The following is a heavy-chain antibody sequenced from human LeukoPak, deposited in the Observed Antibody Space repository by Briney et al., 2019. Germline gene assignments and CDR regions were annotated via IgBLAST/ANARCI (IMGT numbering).Heavy chain of an antibody. CDR1: GYTFTSYS. Sequence: ASVKVSCKASGYTFTSYSISWVRQAPGQGLEWMGWISAYNGNTNYAQKLQGRVTMTTDTSTSTAYMELRSLRSDDTAVYYCARETQSYDYVWGSYRYPDYWGQGTLVTVSS. J-gene: IGHJ4*02. V-gene: IGHV1-18*01. CDR3: ARETQSYDYVWGSYRYPDY. CDR2: ISAYNGNT. D-gene: IGHD3-16*02.